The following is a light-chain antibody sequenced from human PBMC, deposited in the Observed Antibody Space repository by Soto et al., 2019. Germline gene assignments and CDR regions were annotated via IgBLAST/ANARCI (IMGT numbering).Light chain of an antibody. V-gene: IGKV3-20*01. J-gene: IGKJ4*01. CDR2: GAS. CDR3: QQYGDSLLT. CDR1: QGISKK. Sequence: EIVMTQSPGTLSVAPGGRVTFSCRASQGISKKVAWYQQKPGQPPRLLILGASTRATGIADRFSGSGSGTDGTLTISRREPEDGAVYYCQQYGDSLLTFGGGTKVEIK.